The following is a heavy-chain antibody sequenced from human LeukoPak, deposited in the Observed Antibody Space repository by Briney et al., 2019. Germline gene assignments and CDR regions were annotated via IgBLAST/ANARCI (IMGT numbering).Heavy chain of an antibody. CDR1: RGTFSSYT. V-gene: IGHV1-69*13. J-gene: IGHJ4*02. CDR2: IIPIFGTA. CDR3: ARPRGNVEMATNPFDF. Sequence: ASVKVSCKASRGTFSSYTISWVRQAPGQGLEWMGGIIPIFGTANYAQKFQGRVTITADESTSTAYMELSSLRSEDAAVYYCARPRGNVEMATNPFDFWGKGTLVTVSS. D-gene: IGHD5-24*01.